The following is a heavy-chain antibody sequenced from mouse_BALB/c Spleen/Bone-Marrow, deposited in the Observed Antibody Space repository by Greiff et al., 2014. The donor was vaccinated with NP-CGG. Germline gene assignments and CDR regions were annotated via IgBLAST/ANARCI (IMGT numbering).Heavy chain of an antibody. CDR2: ISDGGSYT. CDR1: GFTFSDYY. Sequence: EVKLVESGGGLVKPGGSLKLSCAASGFTFSDYYMYWVRQTPEKRLEWVATISDGGSYTYYPDSVKGRFTISRDNAKNNLYLQMSSLKSEDTAMYYCARGGWGMDYWGQGTSVTVSS. CDR3: ARGGWGMDY. D-gene: IGHD1-1*02. V-gene: IGHV5-4*02. J-gene: IGHJ4*01.